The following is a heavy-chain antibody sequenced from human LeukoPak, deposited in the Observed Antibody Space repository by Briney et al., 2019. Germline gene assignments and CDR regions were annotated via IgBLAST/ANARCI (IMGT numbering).Heavy chain of an antibody. CDR3: ARDSAAAASGDY. D-gene: IGHD6-13*01. V-gene: IGHV3-21*01. J-gene: IGHJ4*02. CDR2: ISSSSSYI. Sequence: GRSLRFSCAASGFTFSSYSMNWVRQAPGKGLEWVSSISSSSSYIYYADSVKGRFTISRDNAKNSLYLQMNSLRAEDTAVYYCARDSAAAASGDYWGQGTLVTVSS. CDR1: GFTFSSYS.